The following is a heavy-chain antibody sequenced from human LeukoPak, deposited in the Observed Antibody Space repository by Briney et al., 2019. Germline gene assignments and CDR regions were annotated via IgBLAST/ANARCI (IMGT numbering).Heavy chain of an antibody. D-gene: IGHD5-18*01. Sequence: SETLSLTCTVSGGSISSYYWSWIRQPAGKGLEWIGRIYTSGSTNYNPSLESRVTISIDTSKNQFSLKLNSVTAADTAVYYCARDRGYSYAFDYWGQGTLVTVSS. CDR1: GGSISSYY. V-gene: IGHV4-4*07. CDR3: ARDRGYSYAFDY. CDR2: IYTSGST. J-gene: IGHJ4*02.